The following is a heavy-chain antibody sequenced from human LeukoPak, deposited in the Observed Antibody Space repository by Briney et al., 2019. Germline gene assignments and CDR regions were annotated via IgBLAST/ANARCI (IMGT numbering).Heavy chain of an antibody. J-gene: IGHJ3*02. CDR3: ARRHSSSWYSFMGAFDI. CDR1: GFTFSSYW. CDR2: IKQDGSEK. Sequence: GGSLRLSCAASGFTFSSYWMSWVRQAPGKGLEWVANIKQDGSEKYYVDSVKGRFTISRDNAKNSLYLQMNSLRAEDTAVYYCARRHSSSWYSFMGAFDIWGQGTMVTVSS. D-gene: IGHD6-13*01. V-gene: IGHV3-7*01.